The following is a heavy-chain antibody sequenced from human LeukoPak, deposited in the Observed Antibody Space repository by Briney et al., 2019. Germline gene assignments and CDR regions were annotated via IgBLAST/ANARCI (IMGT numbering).Heavy chain of an antibody. Sequence: GGSLRLSCAASGFTFSTYAMNWVRQAPGKGLEWVSAVSGDGGRTYYADSVKGRFTISRDNSKNTLYLQMNSLRAEDTAVYYCAKSTTVTQRGYFDYWGQGTLVTVSS. J-gene: IGHJ4*02. V-gene: IGHV3-23*01. CDR1: GFTFSTYA. CDR3: AKSTTVTQRGYFDY. D-gene: IGHD4-17*01. CDR2: VSGDGGRT.